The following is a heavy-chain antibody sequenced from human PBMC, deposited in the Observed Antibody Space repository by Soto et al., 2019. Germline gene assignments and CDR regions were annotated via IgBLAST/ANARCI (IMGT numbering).Heavy chain of an antibody. CDR1: GYSFTSYW. Sequence: GESLKISCKGFGYSFTSYWIGWVRQMPGKGLEWMGIIYPGDSDTRYSPSFQGQVTISADKSISTAYLQWSSLKASDTAMYYCARPLYYYGSGRVTDAFDIWGQGTMVTVSS. CDR2: IYPGDSDT. V-gene: IGHV5-51*01. CDR3: ARPLYYYGSGRVTDAFDI. D-gene: IGHD3-10*01. J-gene: IGHJ3*02.